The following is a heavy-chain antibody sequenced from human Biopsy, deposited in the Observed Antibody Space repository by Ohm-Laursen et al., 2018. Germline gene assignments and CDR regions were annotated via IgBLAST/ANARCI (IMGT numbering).Heavy chain of an antibody. V-gene: IGHV4-34*01. Sequence: GTLSLTWAVYGESFNGYYWSWIRQPPGKGLEWIGRIYYRGNTNYNPSLKSRVTISVDTSKNQFSLKLSSATAADTAVFYCARHGSQGYCTGGSCVDYWGQGALVTVSS. CDR3: ARHGSQGYCTGGSCVDY. CDR1: GESFNGYY. J-gene: IGHJ4*02. D-gene: IGHD2-15*01. CDR2: IYYRGNT.